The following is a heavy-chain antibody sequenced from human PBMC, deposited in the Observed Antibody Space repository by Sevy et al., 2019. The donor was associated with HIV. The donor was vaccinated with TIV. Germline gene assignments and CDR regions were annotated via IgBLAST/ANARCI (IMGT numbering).Heavy chain of an antibody. V-gene: IGHV3-30*18. CDR1: GFTFGSYG. D-gene: IGHD3-9*01. J-gene: IGHJ4*02. CDR2: ISYDGTIK. CDR3: AKEGYAILTGFEPGNFDS. Sequence: GGSLRLSCAASGFTFGSYGMHWVRQAPGKGLEWVAVISYDGTIKSYADSVRGRFSISRDNADSTLYLLMDSLRAEDTAVYYCAKEGYAILTGFEPGNFDSWGQGTLVTVSS.